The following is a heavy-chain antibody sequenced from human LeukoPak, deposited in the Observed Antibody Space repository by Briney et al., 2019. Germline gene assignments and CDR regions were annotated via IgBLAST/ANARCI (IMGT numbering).Heavy chain of an antibody. Sequence: GGSLRLSCAASGFTFSSYAMSWVRQAPGKGLEWVSANSGSGGSTYYADSVKGRFTISRDNSKNTLYLQMNSLRAEDTAVYYCAKDPNYYDSSAHAYWGQGTLVTVSS. D-gene: IGHD3-22*01. CDR2: NSGSGGST. V-gene: IGHV3-23*01. J-gene: IGHJ4*02. CDR1: GFTFSSYA. CDR3: AKDPNYYDSSAHAY.